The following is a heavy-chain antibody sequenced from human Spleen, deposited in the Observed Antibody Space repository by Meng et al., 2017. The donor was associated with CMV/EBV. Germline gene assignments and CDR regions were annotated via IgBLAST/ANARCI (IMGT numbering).Heavy chain of an antibody. V-gene: IGHV1-69*05. CDR3: ARELAARPYYFDY. J-gene: IGHJ4*02. CDR1: GGTFNNYA. D-gene: IGHD6-6*01. Sequence: KASGGTFNNYAFTGVRQAPGQGLEWMGGIIPLFGGANYAQKFQGRVTITTDESTSTAYMELSSLRSEDTAVYYCARELAARPYYFDYWGQGTLVTVSS. CDR2: IIPLFGGA.